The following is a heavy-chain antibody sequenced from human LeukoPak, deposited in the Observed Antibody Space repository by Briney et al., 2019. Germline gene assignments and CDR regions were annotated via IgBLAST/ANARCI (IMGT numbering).Heavy chain of an antibody. CDR3: AREGGPYRPLDY. V-gene: IGHV4-4*02. CDR1: GGSISNTNW. CDR2: VNLQGST. Sequence: SGTLSLTCGASGGSISNTNWWTWFRQPPGKGLEWIGEVNLQGSTNYNPSLKSRVAISVDKSENHISLKLTFVTAADTAVYYCAREGGPYRPLDYSGQGTLVTVAS. J-gene: IGHJ4*02.